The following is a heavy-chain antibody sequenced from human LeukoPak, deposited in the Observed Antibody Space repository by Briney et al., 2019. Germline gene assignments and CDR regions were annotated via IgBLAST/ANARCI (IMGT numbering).Heavy chain of an antibody. V-gene: IGHV4-34*01. CDR2: VNPSEST. CDR3: ARGRRGYNYGRFDY. Sequence: PSETLSLTCAVYGGSFSGYNWSWIRQPPGKGLEWIGDVNPSESTNYNASLKSRLTISADTPKNQFSLRLRSVTAADTAVYYCARGRRGYNYGRFDYWGQGALVTVSS. CDR1: GGSFSGYN. J-gene: IGHJ4*02. D-gene: IGHD5-18*01.